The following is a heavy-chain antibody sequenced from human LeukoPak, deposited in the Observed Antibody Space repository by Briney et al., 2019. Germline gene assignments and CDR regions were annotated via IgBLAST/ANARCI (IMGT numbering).Heavy chain of an antibody. Sequence: GASVKVSCKASGYTFTSYDINWVRQATGQGLEWMGWMNPNSGNTGYAQKFQGRVTITRNTSISTAYMELSSLRSEDTAVYYCARAAYDSSGYYYSSYYYYYMDVWGKGTTVTVSS. D-gene: IGHD3-22*01. CDR1: GYTFTSYD. CDR3: ARAAYDSSGYYYSSYYYYYMDV. V-gene: IGHV1-8*03. J-gene: IGHJ6*03. CDR2: MNPNSGNT.